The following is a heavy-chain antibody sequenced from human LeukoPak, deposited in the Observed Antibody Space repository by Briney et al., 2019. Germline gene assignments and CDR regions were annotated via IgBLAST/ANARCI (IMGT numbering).Heavy chain of an antibody. CDR1: GFTFSSYS. CDR2: ISSSSSYI. Sequence: GGSLRLSCAASGFTFSSYSMNWVRQAPGKGLEWVSSISSSSSYIYYADSVKGRFTISRDNSKNTLYLQMNSLRAEDTAIYYCAKEGYCTNGVCVPGAFDIWGQGTMVTVSS. D-gene: IGHD2-8*01. J-gene: IGHJ3*02. V-gene: IGHV3-21*04. CDR3: AKEGYCTNGVCVPGAFDI.